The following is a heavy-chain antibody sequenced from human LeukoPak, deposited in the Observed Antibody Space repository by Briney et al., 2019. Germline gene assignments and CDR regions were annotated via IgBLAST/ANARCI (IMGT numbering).Heavy chain of an antibody. CDR2: IYYSGST. D-gene: IGHD1-26*01. CDR1: GGSISSGDYY. Sequence: PSETLSLTCTVSGGSISSGDYYWSWIRQPPGKGLEWIGYIYYSGSTYYNPSLKSRVTISVDTSKNQFSLKLSSVTAADTAVYYCASPRARGGSYPFAYWGQETLVTVSS. CDR3: ASPRARGGSYPFAY. V-gene: IGHV4-30-4*08. J-gene: IGHJ4*02.